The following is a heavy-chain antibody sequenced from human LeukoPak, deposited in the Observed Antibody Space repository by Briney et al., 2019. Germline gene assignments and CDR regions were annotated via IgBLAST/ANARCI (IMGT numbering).Heavy chain of an antibody. D-gene: IGHD5-18*01. CDR3: ARDFGVLQLWEAFDI. Sequence: GGSLRLSCAASGFTFSSYAMSWVRQAPGKGLEWVSAISGSGGSTYYADSVKGRFTISRDNAKNSLYLQMNSLRAEDTAVYYCARDFGVLQLWEAFDIWGQGTMVTVSS. CDR2: ISGSGGST. CDR1: GFTFSSYA. V-gene: IGHV3-23*01. J-gene: IGHJ3*02.